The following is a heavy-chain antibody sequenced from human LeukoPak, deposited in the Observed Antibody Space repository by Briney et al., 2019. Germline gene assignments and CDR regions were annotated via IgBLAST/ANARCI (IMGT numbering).Heavy chain of an antibody. J-gene: IGHJ4*02. Sequence: PGGSLRLSCAASGFTFSSYGMHWVRQAPGKGLEWVAVISYDGSNKYYADYVKGRFTISRDNSKNTLYLQMNSLRAEDTAVYYCAKVGDGYMLIDYWGQGTLVTVSS. CDR3: AKVGDGYMLIDY. CDR2: ISYDGSNK. D-gene: IGHD5-24*01. V-gene: IGHV3-30*18. CDR1: GFTFSSYG.